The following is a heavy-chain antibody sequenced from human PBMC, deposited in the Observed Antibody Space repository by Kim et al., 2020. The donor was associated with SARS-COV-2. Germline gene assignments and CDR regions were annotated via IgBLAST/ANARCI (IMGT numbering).Heavy chain of an antibody. CDR3: AKDGGRKSLEILGY. V-gene: IGHV3-33*06. CDR2: IWYDGSNK. CDR1: GFTFSSYA. J-gene: IGHJ4*02. Sequence: GGSLRLSCAASGFTFSSYAMHWVRQAPGKGLEWVAVIWYDGSNKYYADSVKGRFTISRDNSKNTLYLQMNSLRAEDTAVYYCAKDGGRKSLEILGYWGQGTLVTVSS. D-gene: IGHD2-15*01.